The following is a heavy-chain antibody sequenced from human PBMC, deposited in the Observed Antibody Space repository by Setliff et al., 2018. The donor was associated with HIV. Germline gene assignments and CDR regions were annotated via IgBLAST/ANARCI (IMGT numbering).Heavy chain of an antibody. V-gene: IGHV3-15*01. CDR1: GFTFRDAW. CDR3: AKNLYRSPWSPLDY. J-gene: IGHJ4*02. D-gene: IGHD6-19*01. CDR2: IKNTGAT. Sequence: PGGSLRLSCAASGFTFRDAWMSWVRQAPGKGLEWIGLIKNTGATQFAAPGKDRFTISRDNSKNTLYLQMNSLRAEDTAVYFCAKNLYRSPWSPLDYWGQGTLVTVSS.